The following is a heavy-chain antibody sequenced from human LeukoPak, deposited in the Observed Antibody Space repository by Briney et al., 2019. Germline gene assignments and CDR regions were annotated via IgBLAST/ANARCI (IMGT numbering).Heavy chain of an antibody. Sequence: GRSLRLSCAASGFTFSSYAMHWVRQAPGKGLEWVAFISYDGSNKYYADSVKGRFTISRDNSKNTLYLQMNSLRAEDTAVYYCARDRSGSYSDAFDIWGQGTMVTVSS. D-gene: IGHD1-26*01. CDR2: ISYDGSNK. V-gene: IGHV3-30*04. CDR1: GFTFSSYA. J-gene: IGHJ3*02. CDR3: ARDRSGSYSDAFDI.